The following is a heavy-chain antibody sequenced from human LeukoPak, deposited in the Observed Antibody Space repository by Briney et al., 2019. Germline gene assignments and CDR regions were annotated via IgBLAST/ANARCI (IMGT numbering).Heavy chain of an antibody. CDR1: GFTFSSYA. CDR3: AKDSRVIVVVIGPNTIDY. Sequence: GGSLRLSCAASGFTFSSYAMSWVRQAPGKGLEWVSAISGSGGSTYYADSVKGRLTISRDNSKNTLYLQMNSLRAEDTAVYYCAKDSRVIVVVIGPNTIDYWGQGTLVTVSS. D-gene: IGHD3-22*01. CDR2: ISGSGGST. V-gene: IGHV3-23*01. J-gene: IGHJ4*02.